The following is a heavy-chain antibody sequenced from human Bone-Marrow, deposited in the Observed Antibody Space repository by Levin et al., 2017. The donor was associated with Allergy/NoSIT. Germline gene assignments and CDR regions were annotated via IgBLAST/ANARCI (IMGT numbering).Heavy chain of an antibody. D-gene: IGHD3-22*01. Sequence: LSLTCVASGFTFRRSGIHWVRPAPGKGLEWIAFIRYDAFNKFYADSVKGRFTVSRDNSKNTVYLQMDSLRPEDTAVYYCAKNFHDSSGFSYYFDYWGQGSLVTVSS. J-gene: IGHJ4*02. CDR2: IRYDAFNK. CDR3: AKNFHDSSGFSYYFDY. V-gene: IGHV3-30*02. CDR1: GFTFRRSG.